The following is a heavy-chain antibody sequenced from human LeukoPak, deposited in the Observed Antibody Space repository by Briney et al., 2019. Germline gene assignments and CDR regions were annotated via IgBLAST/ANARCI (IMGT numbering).Heavy chain of an antibody. J-gene: IGHJ4*02. CDR2: IRFDGSNN. D-gene: IGHD5-12*01. V-gene: IGHV3-30*02. Sequence: GGSLRLSCGVSGFIFSDYGMHWVRQAPGKGLEWVASIRFDGSNNYYADSVKGRFTISRDNSRNTLYLQMNSLRAEDTAVYYCARDMSLGGYGDDYWGQGTLVTVSS. CDR3: ARDMSLGGYGDDY. CDR1: GFIFSDYG.